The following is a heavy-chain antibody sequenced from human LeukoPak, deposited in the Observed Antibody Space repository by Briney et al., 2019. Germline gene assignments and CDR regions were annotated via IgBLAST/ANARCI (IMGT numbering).Heavy chain of an antibody. CDR2: IYHSGST. CDR1: GGSISSGDYS. V-gene: IGHV4-30-2*01. D-gene: IGHD3-22*01. Sequence: PSETLSLTCAVSGGSISSGDYSWSWIRQPPGKGLEWIGYIYHSGSTYYNPSLKSRVTISVDRSKNQFSLKLSSVTAADTAVYYCARVRAGYYDSSGYLHDAFDIWGQGTMVTVSS. CDR3: ARVRAGYYDSSGYLHDAFDI. J-gene: IGHJ3*02.